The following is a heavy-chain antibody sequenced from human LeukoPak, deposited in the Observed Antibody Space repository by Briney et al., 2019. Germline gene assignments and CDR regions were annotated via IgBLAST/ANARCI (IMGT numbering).Heavy chain of an antibody. J-gene: IGHJ4*02. CDR3: ARENGHIYGYAFLDQ. CDR1: GFTVSSTY. Sequence: TGGSLRLSCAASGFTVSSTYMSWVRQAPGKGLEWVSVIESGGRTYYADSVKGRSTISRDSSKNTLYLQMNSLRAEDTAFYFCARENGHIYGYAFLDQWGQGTLVTVSS. V-gene: IGHV3-53*01. CDR2: IESGGRT. D-gene: IGHD5-18*01.